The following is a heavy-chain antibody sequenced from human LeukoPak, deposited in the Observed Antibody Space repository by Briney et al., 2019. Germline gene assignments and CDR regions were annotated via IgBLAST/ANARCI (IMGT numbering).Heavy chain of an antibody. J-gene: IGHJ3*02. CDR1: GFTFGDYA. Sequence: GGSLRLSCTASGFTFGDYAMNWVRQAPGKGLEWVGFIRSKAYGGTTEYAASVKGRFTISRDDSKSIVYLLMNSLKTEDTAVYYCTRDPRGSYGPDAFDIWGQGTMVTVSS. V-gene: IGHV3-49*04. CDR2: IRSKAYGGTT. D-gene: IGHD1-26*01. CDR3: TRDPRGSYGPDAFDI.